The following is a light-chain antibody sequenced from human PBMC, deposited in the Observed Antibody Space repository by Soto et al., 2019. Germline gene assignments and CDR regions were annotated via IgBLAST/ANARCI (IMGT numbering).Light chain of an antibody. CDR2: QVS. J-gene: IGKJ5*01. Sequence: VMMAQSPLSLPVTLGQPASISCSSSQSLVYSDGDTYLSWFQQRPGQSPRRLLSQVSNRDSGVPDRFSGSGSGTDGKLKISSVEADEVAVDYGMQKTHWPITVGQGTRLEIK. V-gene: IGKV2-30*01. CDR3: MQKTHWPIT. CDR1: QSLVYSDGDTY.